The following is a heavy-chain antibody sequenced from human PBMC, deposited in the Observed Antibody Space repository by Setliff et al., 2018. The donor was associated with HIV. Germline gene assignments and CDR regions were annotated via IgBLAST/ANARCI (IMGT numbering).Heavy chain of an antibody. D-gene: IGHD6-13*01. Sequence: SETLSLTCTVSGGSISNDYWGWVRQPPGKGLEWIGFVYLSGSITYNPSLKSRVTISIDRSKNEFSLKLSSVTAADTALYYCAREPDKVAAADSWGQGTLVTVSS. CDR3: AREPDKVAAADS. CDR2: VYLSGSI. CDR1: GGSISNDY. V-gene: IGHV4-59*01. J-gene: IGHJ4*02.